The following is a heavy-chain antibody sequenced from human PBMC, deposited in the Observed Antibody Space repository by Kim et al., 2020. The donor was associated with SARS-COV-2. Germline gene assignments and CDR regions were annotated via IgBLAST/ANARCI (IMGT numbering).Heavy chain of an antibody. Sequence: GGSLRLSCAASGFTFSSYAMHWVRQAPGKGLEWVAVISYDGSNKYYADSVKGRFIISRDNTKNTLYLQMNSLRAEDTAVYYCVRENSSGYFGSWGDY. J-gene: IGHJ4*01. V-gene: IGHV3-30*03. CDR3: VRENSSGYFGSWGDY. D-gene: IGHD6-13*01. CDR2: ISYDGSNK. CDR1: GFTFSSYA.